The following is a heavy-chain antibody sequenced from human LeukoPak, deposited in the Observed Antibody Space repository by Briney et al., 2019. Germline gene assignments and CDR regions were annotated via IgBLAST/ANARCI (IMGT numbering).Heavy chain of an antibody. V-gene: IGHV4-4*07. CDR1: GGSISSYY. J-gene: IGHJ6*02. CDR2: IYTSGST. CDR3: ARDGCSSTSCHYYYGMDV. Sequence: PSETLSLTCTVSGGSISSYYWSWIRQPAGKGLEWIGRIYTSGSTNYNPSLKSRVTMSVDTSKNQFSLKLSSVTAADTAVYYCARDGCSSTSCHYYYGMDVWGQGTTVTVSS. D-gene: IGHD2-2*01.